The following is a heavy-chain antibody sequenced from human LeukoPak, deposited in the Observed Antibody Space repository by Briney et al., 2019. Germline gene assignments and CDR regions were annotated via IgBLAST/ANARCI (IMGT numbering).Heavy chain of an antibody. CDR3: VSLTAVGYLDY. Sequence: GGSLRLSCAASGFIFRGYYMSWIRQAPGKGLEWVSYISMSGTTIYYAASMKGRITISRDNAKNSLYLQMNSLRAGDTAVYYCVSLTAVGYLDYWGQGTLVTVSS. V-gene: IGHV3-11*04. D-gene: IGHD6-13*01. CDR2: ISMSGTTI. CDR1: GFIFRGYY. J-gene: IGHJ4*02.